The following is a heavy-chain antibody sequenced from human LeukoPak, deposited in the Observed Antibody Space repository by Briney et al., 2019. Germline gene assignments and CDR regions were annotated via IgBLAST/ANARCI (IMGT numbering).Heavy chain of an antibody. Sequence: GGSLRLLCAASGFTFKRYAMSWVRGARGKGLEGVSAISDSGDNTFCAESVKGRFAFSRDNSKNTLYLQMNSLRAEDTAVYKCAKDGFRGDCNARSCHPFDYWGQGPLVTVSS. V-gene: IGHV3-23*01. CDR2: ISDSGDNT. D-gene: IGHD2-15*01. J-gene: IGHJ4*02. CDR1: GFTFKRYA. CDR3: AKDGFRGDCNARSCHPFDY.